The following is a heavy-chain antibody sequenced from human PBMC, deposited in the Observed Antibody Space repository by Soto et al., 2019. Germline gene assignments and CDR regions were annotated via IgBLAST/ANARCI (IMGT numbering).Heavy chain of an antibody. CDR3: AKISASGGVAGTMPGAHFDY. D-gene: IGHD6-19*01. Sequence: EVQLLESGGGLVQPGGSLRLSCAASGFTFSSYAMSWVHQAPGKGLEWVSAISGSGGSTYYADSVKGRFTISRDNSKNTLYLQMNSLRAEDTAVYYCAKISASGGVAGTMPGAHFDYWGQGTLVTVSS. CDR1: GFTFSSYA. J-gene: IGHJ4*02. V-gene: IGHV3-23*01. CDR2: ISGSGGST.